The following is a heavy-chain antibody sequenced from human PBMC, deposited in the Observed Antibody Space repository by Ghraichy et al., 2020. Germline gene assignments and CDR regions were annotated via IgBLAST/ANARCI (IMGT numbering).Heavy chain of an antibody. D-gene: IGHD3-10*01. CDR2: INPHSGVT. V-gene: IGHV1-2*02. J-gene: IGHJ6*02. Sequence: ASVKVSCKASGYTFIDHYMHWVRQDPGQGLEWMGWINPHSGVTNYAQKFQGRVTMTRETSISTAYMELSRLSSVDTAVYYCARDQGVIGNPYGMDVWGQGTTVTVSS. CDR1: GYTFIDHY. CDR3: ARDQGVIGNPYGMDV.